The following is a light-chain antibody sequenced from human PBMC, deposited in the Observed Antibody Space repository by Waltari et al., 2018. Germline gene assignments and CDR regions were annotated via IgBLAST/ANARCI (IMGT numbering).Light chain of an antibody. CDR3: QQYNLWPWT. Sequence: EIVITQSPVTLSVSPGERATLSCRASQSVGTKLAWYQQKPGQAPRPLIYGASTRATGIAARFSGSGSGTEFTLTISSLQSEDFAIYYCQQYNLWPWTFDQGTKVDIK. CDR2: GAS. V-gene: IGKV3-15*01. CDR1: QSVGTK. J-gene: IGKJ1*01.